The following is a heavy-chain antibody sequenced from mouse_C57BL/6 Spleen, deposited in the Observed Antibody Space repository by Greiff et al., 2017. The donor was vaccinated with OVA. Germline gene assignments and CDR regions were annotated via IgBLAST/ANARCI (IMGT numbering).Heavy chain of an antibody. CDR1: GYTFTSYG. CDR2: IYPRSGNT. D-gene: IGHD6-5*01. Sequence: VQLQESGAELARPGASVKLSCKASGYTFTSYGISWVKQRTGQGLEWIGEIYPRSGNTYYNEKFKGKATLTADKSSSTAYMELRSLTSEDSAVYFCARSMESYWYFDVWGTGTTVTVSS. J-gene: IGHJ1*03. CDR3: ARSMESYWYFDV. V-gene: IGHV1-81*01.